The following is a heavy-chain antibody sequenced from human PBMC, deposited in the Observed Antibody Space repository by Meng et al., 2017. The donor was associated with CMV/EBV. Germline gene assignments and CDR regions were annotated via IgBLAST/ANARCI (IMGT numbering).Heavy chain of an antibody. CDR2: ISAYNGNT. J-gene: IGHJ2*01. CDR1: GYTFTSYG. Sequence: ASVKVSCKASGYTFTSYGISWVRQAPGQGLEWMGWISAYNGNTNYAQKLQGRVTMTTDTSTSTAYMELRSLRSDDTAVYYCARSIVVVPAAIDNRRYFDLWGRGTLVTVSS. CDR3: ARSIVVVPAAIDNRRYFDL. V-gene: IGHV1-18*01. D-gene: IGHD2-2*01.